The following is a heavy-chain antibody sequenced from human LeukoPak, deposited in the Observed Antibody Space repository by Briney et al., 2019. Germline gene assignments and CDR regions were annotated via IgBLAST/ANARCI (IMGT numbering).Heavy chain of an antibody. V-gene: IGHV3-23*01. CDR3: AKDLETINPTMD. J-gene: IGHJ4*02. CDR1: GFIFSSHA. CDR2: IGGSGKNT. Sequence: PGGSLRLSCAVSGFIFSSHAMSWIRQAPGKGLEWVSSIGGSGKNTFYADAVKGRFTISRDNSNDTLYLQMNSLRAEDTAVYYCAKDLETINPTMDWGQGTLVTVSS. D-gene: IGHD3-10*01.